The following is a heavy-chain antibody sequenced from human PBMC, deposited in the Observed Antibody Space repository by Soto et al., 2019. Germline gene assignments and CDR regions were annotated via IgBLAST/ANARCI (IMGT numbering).Heavy chain of an antibody. Sequence: SVKVSCKASGGTFSSYAISWVRQARGQRLEWIGWIVVGSGNTNYAQKFQERVTITRDMSTSTAYMELSSLRSEDTAVYYCAADNRRGYDFWSGIFDYWGQGTLVTVSS. CDR1: GGTFSSYA. J-gene: IGHJ4*02. CDR3: AADNRRGYDFWSGIFDY. D-gene: IGHD3-3*01. V-gene: IGHV1-58*02. CDR2: IVVGSGNT.